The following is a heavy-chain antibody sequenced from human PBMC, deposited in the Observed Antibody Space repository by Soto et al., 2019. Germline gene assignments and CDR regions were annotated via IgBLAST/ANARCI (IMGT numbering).Heavy chain of an antibody. D-gene: IGHD6-13*01. CDR1: GFTFSSSW. Sequence: GGSLRLSCAASGFTFSSSWMTWVRQAPGKGPEWVANIKQDGSERNYVDSVKGRFTISRDNAKNSLYLQMDTLRAEDTAVYYCARDDNPQLASGWYAAFDIWGQGTMVPVS. J-gene: IGHJ3*02. CDR2: IKQDGSER. V-gene: IGHV3-7*01. CDR3: ARDDNPQLASGWYAAFDI.